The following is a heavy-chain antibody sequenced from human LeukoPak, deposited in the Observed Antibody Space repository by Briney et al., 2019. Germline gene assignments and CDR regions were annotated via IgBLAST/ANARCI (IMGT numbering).Heavy chain of an antibody. J-gene: IGHJ4*02. CDR1: GGSISSYY. D-gene: IGHD1-26*01. Sequence: SETPSLTCTVSGGSISSYYWSWIRQPPGKGLEWIGYIYYSGSTNYNPSLKSRVTISVDTSKNQFSLKLSSVTAADTAVYYCARHRGSYSEYYFDYWGQGTLVTVSS. CDR2: IYYSGST. CDR3: ARHRGSYSEYYFDY. V-gene: IGHV4-59*08.